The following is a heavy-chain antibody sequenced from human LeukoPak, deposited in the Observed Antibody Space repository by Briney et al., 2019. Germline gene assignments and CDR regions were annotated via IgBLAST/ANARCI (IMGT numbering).Heavy chain of an antibody. CDR1: GGSISSGGYY. Sequence: SETLSLTCTVSGGSISSGGYYWSRIRQHPGKGLEWIGYIYYSGSTYYNPSLKSRVTISVDTSKNQFSLKLSSVTAADTAVYYCARGGGDDYGDPNWFDPWGQGTLVTVSS. J-gene: IGHJ5*02. D-gene: IGHD4-17*01. CDR2: IYYSGST. CDR3: ARGGGDDYGDPNWFDP. V-gene: IGHV4-31*03.